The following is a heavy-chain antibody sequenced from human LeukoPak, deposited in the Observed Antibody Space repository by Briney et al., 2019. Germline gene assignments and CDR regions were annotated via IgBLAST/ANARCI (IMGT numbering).Heavy chain of an antibody. D-gene: IGHD6-19*01. Sequence: GGSLRLSCAASGFTVSSHYMSWVRQAPGKGLEWVANIKQDGSEKYYVDSVKGRFTISRDNAKNSLYLQMNSLRAEDTAVYYCARAKYSSGWNDYWGQGTLVTVSS. V-gene: IGHV3-7*01. J-gene: IGHJ4*02. CDR2: IKQDGSEK. CDR3: ARAKYSSGWNDY. CDR1: GFTVSSHY.